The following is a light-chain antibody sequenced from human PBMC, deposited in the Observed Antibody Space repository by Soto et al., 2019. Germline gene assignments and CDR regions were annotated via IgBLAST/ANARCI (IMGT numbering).Light chain of an antibody. CDR1: SSNIGSNT. CDR2: SNN. CDR3: AAWDDSLNGSWV. V-gene: IGLV1-44*01. Sequence: QLVLTQPPSASGTPGQRVTISCSGSSSNIGSNTVNWYQQLPGTAPKHLIYSNNQRPSGVPDRFSGSKSGTSASLAISGLKSEDEADYYCAAWDDSLNGSWVFGGGTKLTVL. J-gene: IGLJ3*02.